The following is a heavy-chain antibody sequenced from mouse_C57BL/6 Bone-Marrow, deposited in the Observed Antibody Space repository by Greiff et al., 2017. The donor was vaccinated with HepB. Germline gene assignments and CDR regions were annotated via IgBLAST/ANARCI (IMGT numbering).Heavy chain of an antibody. V-gene: IGHV5-12*01. Sequence: EVQVVESGGGLVQPGGSLKLSCAASGFTFSDYYMYWVRQTPEKRLEWVAYISNGGGSNYYPDTVKGRFTISRDNAKNTLYLQMSRLKSEDTAMYYCARAYPLRRDWYFDVWGTGTTVTVSS. J-gene: IGHJ1*03. D-gene: IGHD2-12*01. CDR2: ISNGGGSN. CDR3: ARAYPLRRDWYFDV. CDR1: GFTFSDYY.